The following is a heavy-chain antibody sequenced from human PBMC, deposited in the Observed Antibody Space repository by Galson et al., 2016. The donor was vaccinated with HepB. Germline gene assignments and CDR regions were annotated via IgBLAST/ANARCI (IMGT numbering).Heavy chain of an antibody. J-gene: IGHJ4*02. CDR1: GFTFGSYA. V-gene: IGHV3-23*01. Sequence: SLRLPCAASGFTFGSYAMTWVRQAPGKGLECVSTISSGGSSTFYANSVKGRFTISSDDSKNTVPLQMIRLGAEDTAVYSFAKDVRAAGYSALDCWGQGTLVTVSS. CDR3: AKDVRAAGYSALDC. D-gene: IGHD2-15*01. CDR2: ISSGGSST.